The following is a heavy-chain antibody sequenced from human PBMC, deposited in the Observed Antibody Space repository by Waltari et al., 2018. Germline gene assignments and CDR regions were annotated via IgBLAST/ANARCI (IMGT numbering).Heavy chain of an antibody. CDR1: GFIFSRYD. J-gene: IGHJ5*02. D-gene: IGHD2-2*01. Sequence: EVQLLESGGGLVQPGGSLRLSCEASGFIFSRYDMSWVRQAPGKGLEWVSGISGSGSKIHYADSVRGRFTISRDNSKNTVYLQMNSLRAEDTAVYYCAKGPAARTNWFDPWGQGTLVTVSS. CDR2: ISGSGSKI. CDR3: AKGPAARTNWFDP. V-gene: IGHV3-23*01.